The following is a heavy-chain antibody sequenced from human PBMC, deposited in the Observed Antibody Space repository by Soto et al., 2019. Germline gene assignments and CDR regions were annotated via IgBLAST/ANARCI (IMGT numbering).Heavy chain of an antibody. D-gene: IGHD5-12*01. J-gene: IGHJ4*02. V-gene: IGHV3-21*01. CDR1: GFTFSSYS. CDR2: ISSSSSYI. CDR3: AGEDIVATKTDYGDSYY. Sequence: GGSLRLSCAASGFTFSSYSMNWVRQAPGKGLEWVSSISSSSSYIYYADSVKGRFTISRDNAKNSLYLQMNSLRAEDTAVYYCAGEDIVATKTDYGDSYYWGQGTLVTVSS.